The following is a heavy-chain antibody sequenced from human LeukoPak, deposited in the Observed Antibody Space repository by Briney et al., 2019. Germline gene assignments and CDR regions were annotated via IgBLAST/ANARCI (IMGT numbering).Heavy chain of an antibody. J-gene: IGHJ4*02. CDR2: ISAYNGNA. Sequence: ASVTVSCKASVYTFTNHGITWVRQAPGQGLEWMGWISAYNGNADYAQSFQGRVTMTTDTSTSTAYMELRSLRSDDTGVYYCARTPKRFGELYQSADYWGQGTLVTVSS. V-gene: IGHV1-18*01. D-gene: IGHD3-10*01. CDR3: ARTPKRFGELYQSADY. CDR1: VYTFTNHG.